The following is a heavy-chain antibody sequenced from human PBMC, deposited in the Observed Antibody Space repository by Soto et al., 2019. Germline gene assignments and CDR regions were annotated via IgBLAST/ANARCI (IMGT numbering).Heavy chain of an antibody. D-gene: IGHD6-19*01. V-gene: IGHV3-7*01. CDR1: RFTISGHA. J-gene: IGHJ4*02. CDR3: ARVGRSSGSLGY. CDR2: IKQDGSEK. Sequence: GGSLRLSCAASRFTISGHAMHWVRQAPGKGLEWVANIKQDGSEKYYVDSVKGRFTISRDNAKNSLYLQMNSLRAEDTAVYYCARVGRSSGSLGYWGQGTLVTVSS.